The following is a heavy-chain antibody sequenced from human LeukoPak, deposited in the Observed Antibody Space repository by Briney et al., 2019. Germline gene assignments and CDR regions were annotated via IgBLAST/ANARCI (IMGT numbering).Heavy chain of an antibody. J-gene: IGHJ4*02. D-gene: IGHD4-23*01. CDR1: GGSINSYY. V-gene: IGHV4-4*07. CDR2: IYSSGST. CDR3: ARDGKATVVTM. Sequence: SETLSLTCTVSGGSINSYYWSWIRQPAGKGLEWIGRIYSSGSTNYNPSLKSRVSMSVDTSKNQFSLKLTSVTAADTALYYCARDGKATVVTMWGQGILVTVSS.